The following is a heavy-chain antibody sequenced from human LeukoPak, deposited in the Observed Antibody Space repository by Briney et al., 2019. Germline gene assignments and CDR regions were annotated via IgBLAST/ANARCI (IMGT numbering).Heavy chain of an antibody. J-gene: IGHJ4*02. V-gene: IGHV5-51*01. Sequence: GESLKISCKGSGYSFTSYWIGWVRQMPGKGLEWMGIIYPGDSDTRYSPSFRGQVTISADKSISTAYLQWSSLKASDTAMYYCARRDGYCSSTSCHQYDYWGQGTLVTVSS. CDR1: GYSFTSYW. D-gene: IGHD2-2*01. CDR3: ARRDGYCSSTSCHQYDY. CDR2: IYPGDSDT.